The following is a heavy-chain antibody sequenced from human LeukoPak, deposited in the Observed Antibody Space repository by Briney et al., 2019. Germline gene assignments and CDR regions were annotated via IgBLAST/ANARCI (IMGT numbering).Heavy chain of an antibody. Sequence: GGSLRLSCAASGFTFSSYGMHWVRQAPGKGLEWVAFIRYDGSNKYYADSVKGRFTISRDNSKNTLYLQMNSLRAEDTAVYYCAKVRVRGPERAFDIWGQGTMVTVSS. CDR3: AKVRVRGPERAFDI. J-gene: IGHJ3*02. CDR1: GFTFSSYG. D-gene: IGHD1-14*01. CDR2: IRYDGSNK. V-gene: IGHV3-30*02.